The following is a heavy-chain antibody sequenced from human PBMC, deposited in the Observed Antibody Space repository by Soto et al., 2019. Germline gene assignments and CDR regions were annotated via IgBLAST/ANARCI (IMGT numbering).Heavy chain of an antibody. Sequence: PGGSLRLSCAASGFTFSSYGMHWVRQAPGKGLEWVAVISYDGSNKYYADSVKGRFTISRDNSKNTLYLQMNSLRAEDTAVYYCAKDFRPPSFFDGMDVWGQGTTVTVSS. CDR1: GFTFSSYG. V-gene: IGHV3-30*18. D-gene: IGHD3-10*01. CDR2: ISYDGSNK. CDR3: AKDFRPPSFFDGMDV. J-gene: IGHJ6*02.